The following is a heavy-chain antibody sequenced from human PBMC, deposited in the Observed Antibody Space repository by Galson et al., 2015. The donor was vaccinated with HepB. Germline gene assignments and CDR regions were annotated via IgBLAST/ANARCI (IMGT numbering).Heavy chain of an antibody. CDR3: ARNGPNPYSGNYL. D-gene: IGHD5-12*01. CDR1: GFTFNIYA. V-gene: IGHV3-23*01. CDR2: ISGGYT. J-gene: IGHJ4*02. Sequence: SLRLSCAASGFTFNIYAMTWVRQAPGKGLEWVSTISGGYTYYADSVKGRFTISRDNSKNTLYLQMSSLRADDTALYYCARNGPNPYSGNYLWGQGTLVTVSS.